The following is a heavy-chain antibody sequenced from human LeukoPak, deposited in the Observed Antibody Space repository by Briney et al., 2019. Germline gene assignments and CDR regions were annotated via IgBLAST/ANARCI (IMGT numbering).Heavy chain of an antibody. V-gene: IGHV4-59*08. Sequence: SETLSLTCTVSGGSISSYYWSWIRQPPGKGLEWIGYIYYSGSTNYNPSLKSRVTISVDTSKSQFSLKLSSVTAADTAVYYCARVPEELYSSWPDYWGQGTLVTVSS. CDR1: GGSISSYY. CDR2: IYYSGST. D-gene: IGHD6-6*01. CDR3: ARVPEELYSSWPDY. J-gene: IGHJ4*02.